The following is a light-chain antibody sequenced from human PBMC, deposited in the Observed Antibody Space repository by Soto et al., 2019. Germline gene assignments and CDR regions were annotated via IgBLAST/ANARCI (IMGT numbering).Light chain of an antibody. J-gene: IGLJ2*01. CDR3: QSYDSSLAVV. CDR2: GNS. CDR1: SSNIGAGYN. V-gene: IGLV1-40*01. Sequence: QSVLTQQPSVSGAPGQRVTISCTGSSSNIGAGYNVHWYQQRPGTAPKLLIYGNSNRPSGVPDRFSGSKSGTSASLAITGLQVEDEADYYCQSYDSSLAVVFGGGTKLTLL.